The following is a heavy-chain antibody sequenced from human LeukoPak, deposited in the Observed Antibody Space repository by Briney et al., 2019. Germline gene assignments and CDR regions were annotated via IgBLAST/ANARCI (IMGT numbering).Heavy chain of an antibody. J-gene: IGHJ4*02. V-gene: IGHV4-34*01. CDR3: ARGPLYRYFDY. D-gene: IGHD3-16*02. CDR2: INHSGST. CDR1: GGSFSGYY. Sequence: SETLSLTCAVYGGSFSGYYWSWIRQPPGKGLEWIGEINHSGSTNYNPSLKSRVTISVDTSKNQFSLKLSSVTAADTAVYYCARGPLYRYFDYWGQGILVTVSS.